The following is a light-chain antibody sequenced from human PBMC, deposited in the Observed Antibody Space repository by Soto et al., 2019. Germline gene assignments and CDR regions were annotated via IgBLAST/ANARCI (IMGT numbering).Light chain of an antibody. CDR3: QSYDSSLSGFWV. Sequence: QPVLTQPPSVSGAPGQRVIISCIGSSSNIGAGYDVHWYQQLPGTAPKLLIYGNSNRPSGVPDRFSGSKSGTSASLAITGLQAEDEADYYCQSYDSSLSGFWVFGGGTKLTVL. J-gene: IGLJ3*02. CDR1: SSNIGAGYD. CDR2: GNS. V-gene: IGLV1-40*01.